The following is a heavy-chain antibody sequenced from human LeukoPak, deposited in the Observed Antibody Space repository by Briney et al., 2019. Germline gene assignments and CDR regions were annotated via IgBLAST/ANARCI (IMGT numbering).Heavy chain of an antibody. D-gene: IGHD3-10*01. V-gene: IGHV3-21*01. CDR3: ARGPYGSGSYYTDY. Sequence: KTGGSLRLSCAASGFTFSSYSMNWVRQAPGKGLEWVSSISSSSSYIYYADSVKGRFTISRDNAKNSLYLQMNSLRAEDTAVYYCARGPYGSGSYYTDYWGQGTLVTVSS. CDR1: GFTFSSYS. J-gene: IGHJ4*02. CDR2: ISSSSSYI.